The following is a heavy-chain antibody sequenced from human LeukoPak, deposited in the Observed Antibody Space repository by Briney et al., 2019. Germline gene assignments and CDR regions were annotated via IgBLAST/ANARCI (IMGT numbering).Heavy chain of an antibody. CDR1: GFTFSSYG. CDR2: IHYDGSNK. V-gene: IGHV3-30*02. D-gene: IGHD3-3*01. Sequence: PGGSLRLSCVASGFTFSSYGMHWVRQAPGKGLEWVAFIHYDGSNKYYADSVKGRFTISRDHSKNTLYLQMNSLGAEDTAVYYCARDFGWSFDYWGQGTLVTVSS. J-gene: IGHJ4*02. CDR3: ARDFGWSFDY.